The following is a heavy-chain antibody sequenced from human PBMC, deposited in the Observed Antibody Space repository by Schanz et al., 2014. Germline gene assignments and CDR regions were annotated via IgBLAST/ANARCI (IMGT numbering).Heavy chain of an antibody. Sequence: EVQLVESGGGLVQPGGSLRLACVASGFTFRSYAMHWVRQAPGKGLEFVSAITSDGGSTYYANSVEDRFTISRDNSKNTLYLQMGSLRAEDTAVYYCARVQRATAAALDYWGQGTLVTVSS. J-gene: IGHJ4*02. CDR1: GFTFRSYA. CDR2: ITSDGGST. V-gene: IGHV3-64*01. CDR3: ARVQRATAAALDY. D-gene: IGHD2-2*01.